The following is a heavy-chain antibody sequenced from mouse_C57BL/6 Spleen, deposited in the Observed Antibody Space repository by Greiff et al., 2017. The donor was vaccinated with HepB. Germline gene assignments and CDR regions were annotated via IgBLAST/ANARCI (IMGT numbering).Heavy chain of an antibody. J-gene: IGHJ2*01. Sequence: QVQLQQPGTELVKPGASVKLSCKASGYTFTSYWMHWVKQRPGQGLEWIGNINPSNGGTNYNEKFKSKATLTVDKSSSTAYMQLSSLTSEDSAVYYSARAGYGSSYDFYYWGQGTTLTVSS. V-gene: IGHV1-53*01. CDR3: ARAGYGSSYDFYY. CDR2: INPSNGGT. CDR1: GYTFTSYW. D-gene: IGHD1-1*01.